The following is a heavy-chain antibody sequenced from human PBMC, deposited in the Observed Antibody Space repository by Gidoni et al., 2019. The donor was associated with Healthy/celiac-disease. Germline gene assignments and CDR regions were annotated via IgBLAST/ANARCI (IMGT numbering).Heavy chain of an antibody. CDR2: IDPSDSYT. J-gene: IGHJ6*02. Sequence: EVQLVQSGAEVKKPGESLRISCQGSGYSFTSYWISWVLQMPGKGLGWMGRIDPSDSYTNYSPSFQGHVTISADKSISTAYLQWSSLKASDTAMYYCASGVAVARGDYYYYGMDVWGQGTTVTVSS. CDR1: GYSFTSYW. V-gene: IGHV5-10-1*03. D-gene: IGHD6-19*01. CDR3: ASGVAVARGDYYYYGMDV.